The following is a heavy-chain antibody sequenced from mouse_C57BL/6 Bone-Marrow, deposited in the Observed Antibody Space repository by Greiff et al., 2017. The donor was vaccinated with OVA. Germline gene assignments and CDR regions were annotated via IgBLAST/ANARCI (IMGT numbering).Heavy chain of an antibody. CDR2: INPSSGYT. J-gene: IGHJ4*01. CDR1: GYTFTSYT. CDR3: ARIYYGNYYAMDY. Sequence: VKLQQSGAELARPGASVKMSCKASGYTFTSYTMHWVKQRPGQGLEWIGYINPSSGYTKYNQKFKDKATLTADKSSSTAYMQLSSLTSEDSAVYYCARIYYGNYYAMDYWGQGTSVTVSS. D-gene: IGHD2-1*01. V-gene: IGHV1-4*01.